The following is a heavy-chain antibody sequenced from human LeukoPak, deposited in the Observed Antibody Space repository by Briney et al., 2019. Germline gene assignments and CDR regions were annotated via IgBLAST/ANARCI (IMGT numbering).Heavy chain of an antibody. D-gene: IGHD6-19*01. J-gene: IGHJ4*02. CDR2: ISSNGGST. Sequence: GGSLRLSCSASGFTISSYAMHWVRQAPGKGLDYVSAISSNGGSTYYADSVKGRFTISRDNSKNTLYLQMSSLRAEDTAVYYCVKGGSGWYGGFYYFDYWGQGTLVTVSS. V-gene: IGHV3-64D*06. CDR1: GFTISSYA. CDR3: VKGGSGWYGGFYYFDY.